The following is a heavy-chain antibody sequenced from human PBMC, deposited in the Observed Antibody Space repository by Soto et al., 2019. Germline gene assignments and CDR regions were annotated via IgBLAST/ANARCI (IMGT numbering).Heavy chain of an antibody. CDR3: ARDLTMVRGKNDAFDI. CDR2: IYYSGST. V-gene: IGHV4-31*03. Sequence: QVPLQESGPGLVKPSQTLSLTCTVSGGSISSGGYYWSWIRQHPGKGLEWIGYIYYSGSTYYNPSLKSRVTISVDTSKNQFSLKLSSVTAADTAVYYCARDLTMVRGKNDAFDIWGQGTMVTVSS. D-gene: IGHD3-10*01. CDR1: GGSISSGGYY. J-gene: IGHJ3*02.